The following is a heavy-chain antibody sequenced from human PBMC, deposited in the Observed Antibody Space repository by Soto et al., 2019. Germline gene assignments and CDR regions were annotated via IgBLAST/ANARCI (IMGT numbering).Heavy chain of an antibody. D-gene: IGHD3-22*01. CDR1: GGSISSSNW. Sequence: QVQLQESGPGLVKPSGTLSLTCAVSGGSISSSNWWSWVRQPPGKGLEWIGEIYHSGSTNYNPSLKSQVTISVDKSKNQFSLKLSSVTAADTAVYYCARGRTYYYDSSGYYWDYWGQGTLVTVSS. J-gene: IGHJ4*02. CDR3: ARGRTYYYDSSGYYWDY. CDR2: IYHSGST. V-gene: IGHV4-4*02.